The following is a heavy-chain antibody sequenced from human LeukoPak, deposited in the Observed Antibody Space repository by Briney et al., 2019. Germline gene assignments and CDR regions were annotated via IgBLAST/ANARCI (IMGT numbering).Heavy chain of an antibody. Sequence: PGGSLRLSCAASGFTFTTFPMHWVRQPPGKGLEWVAVISYDGTDKYYADSVKGRFTISRDNSKSTLYLQMNSLRAEDTAVYYCARGYSGWYGEYYFDYWGQGTLVTVSS. D-gene: IGHD6-19*01. J-gene: IGHJ4*02. CDR1: GFTFTTFP. CDR2: ISYDGTDK. V-gene: IGHV3-30*04. CDR3: ARGYSGWYGEYYFDY.